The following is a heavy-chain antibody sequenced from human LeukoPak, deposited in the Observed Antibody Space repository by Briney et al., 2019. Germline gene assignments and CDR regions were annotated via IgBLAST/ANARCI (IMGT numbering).Heavy chain of an antibody. D-gene: IGHD3-10*01. J-gene: IGHJ6*03. CDR2: INHSGST. CDR3: ARITNYYGSGRSRYYYMDV. Sequence: PSETLSLTCAVYGGSFGGYYWSWIRQPPGKGLEWIGEINHSGSTNYNPSLKSRVTISVDTSKNQFSLKLSSVTAADTAVYYCARITNYYGSGRSRYYYMDVWGKGTTVTISS. V-gene: IGHV4-34*01. CDR1: GGSFGGYY.